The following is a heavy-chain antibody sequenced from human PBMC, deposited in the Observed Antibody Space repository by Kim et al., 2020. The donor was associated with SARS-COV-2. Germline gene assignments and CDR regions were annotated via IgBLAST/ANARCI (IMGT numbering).Heavy chain of an antibody. CDR1: GGTFSSYA. J-gene: IGHJ6*02. CDR2: IIPIFGTA. D-gene: IGHD2-15*01. CDR3: ARVGWYYYGMDV. Sequence: SVKVSCKASGGTFSSYAISWVRQAPGQGLEWMGGIIPIFGTANYAQKFQGRVTITADESTSTAYMELSSLRSEDTAVYYCARVGWYYYGMDVWGQGTTVTVSS. V-gene: IGHV1-69*13.